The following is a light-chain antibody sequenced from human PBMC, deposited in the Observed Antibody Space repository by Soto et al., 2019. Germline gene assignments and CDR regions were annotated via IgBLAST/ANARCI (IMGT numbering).Light chain of an antibody. J-gene: IGLJ1*01. CDR3: QQHSQV. Sequence: QSALTQPASVSGSPGQSITISCTGTSSDVGAYNYVSWYQQHPGKAPKLMIYEVSNRPSGVSNPFSGSKSGNTASLTISGLQAEDEPDYYKQQHSQVFGTGTKVTVL. CDR1: SSDVGAYNY. V-gene: IGLV2-14*01. CDR2: EVS.